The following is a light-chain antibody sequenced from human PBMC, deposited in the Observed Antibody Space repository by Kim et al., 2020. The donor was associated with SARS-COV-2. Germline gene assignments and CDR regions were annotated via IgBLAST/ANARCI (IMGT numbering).Light chain of an antibody. Sequence: YELTQPPSVSVAPGKTARITCGGNNIGSKSVHWYQQKPGQAPVLVIYYDSDRPSGIPERFSGSNSGNTATLTISRVEAGDEADYYCQVWDSSRVFGGGTQLTVL. J-gene: IGLJ3*02. CDR2: YDS. CDR1: NIGSKS. CDR3: QVWDSSRV. V-gene: IGLV3-21*04.